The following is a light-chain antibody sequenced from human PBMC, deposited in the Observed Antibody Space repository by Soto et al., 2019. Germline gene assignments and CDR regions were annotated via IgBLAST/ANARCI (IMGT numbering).Light chain of an antibody. CDR3: QQSNRTPPT. Sequence: DILMTQSPSSLSASLGDRVTITCRASQSISSYLNWYQQKPGKAPKLLIYAASSLQSGVPSRYSSSRSGTDFTLTISSLQPEDFATYYCQQSNRTPPTFGQGTKVEIK. CDR2: AAS. CDR1: QSISSY. J-gene: IGKJ1*01. V-gene: IGKV1-39*01.